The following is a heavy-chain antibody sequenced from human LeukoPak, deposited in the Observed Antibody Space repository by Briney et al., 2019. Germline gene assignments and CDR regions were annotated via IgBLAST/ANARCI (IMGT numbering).Heavy chain of an antibody. Sequence: SVKVSCKASGGTFSSYTISWVRQAPGQGLEWMGRIIPILGIANYAQKFQGRVTITADKSTSTAYMELSSLRSEDTAVYYCARGTYYYDSSGYYFYFDYWGQGTLVTVSS. CDR2: IIPILGIA. V-gene: IGHV1-69*02. J-gene: IGHJ4*02. CDR1: GGTFSSYT. CDR3: ARGTYYYDSSGYYFYFDY. D-gene: IGHD3-22*01.